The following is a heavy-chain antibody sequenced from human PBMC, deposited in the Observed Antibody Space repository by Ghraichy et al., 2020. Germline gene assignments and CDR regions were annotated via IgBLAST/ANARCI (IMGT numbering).Heavy chain of an antibody. CDR2: INKDGNER. CDR1: EFTFSGAW. J-gene: IGHJ4*02. CDR3: TTHGYSFGYCFDH. Sequence: LSLTCAASEFTFSGAWMTWVRQAPGKGLEWVASINKDGNERRYVDSVRGRFTISRDNVKNSLYLQMNSLIAEDTAVYYCTTHGYSFGYCFDHWGQGTLITVSS. V-gene: IGHV3-7*03. D-gene: IGHD5-18*01.